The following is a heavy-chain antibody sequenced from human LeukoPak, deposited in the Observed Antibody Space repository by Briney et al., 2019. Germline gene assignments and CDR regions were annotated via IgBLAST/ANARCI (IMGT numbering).Heavy chain of an antibody. D-gene: IGHD1-26*01. V-gene: IGHV3-7*03. Sequence: GGSLRLSCAASGFTFSRNWMIWVRQAPGKRLEWVANINQDGSEKYYVDSVKGRFTISRDNAKNSLFLQMNSLRAEDTAVYYCARVGSGNFLGAFDIWGQGTMVTVSS. CDR2: INQDGSEK. CDR1: GFTFSRNW. CDR3: ARVGSGNFLGAFDI. J-gene: IGHJ3*02.